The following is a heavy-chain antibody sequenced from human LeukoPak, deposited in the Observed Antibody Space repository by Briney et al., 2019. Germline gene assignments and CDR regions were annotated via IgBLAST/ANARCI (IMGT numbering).Heavy chain of an antibody. CDR1: GFTFSSYA. CDR3: AKTTQGYYDSSGYYKYYYYYYGMDV. D-gene: IGHD3-22*01. Sequence: GGSLRLSCAASGFTFSSYAMSWVRQAPGKGLEWVSAISGSGGSTYYADSVKGRFTISRDNSKNTLYLQMNSLRAEDTAVYYCAKTTQGYYDSSGYYKYYYYYYGMDVWGQGTTVTVSS. J-gene: IGHJ6*02. V-gene: IGHV3-23*01. CDR2: ISGSGGST.